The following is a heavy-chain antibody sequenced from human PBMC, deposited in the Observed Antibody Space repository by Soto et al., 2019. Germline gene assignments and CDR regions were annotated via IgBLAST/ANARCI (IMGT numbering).Heavy chain of an antibody. CDR2: IHGGGGAT. J-gene: IGHJ2*01. V-gene: IGHV3-23*01. Sequence: EVQLFASGGGLVQPGGSLRLSCAASGFTFSAYAMCWVRQAPGKGLEWVSTIHGGGGATHYADSVKGRFTISRDDSKNTLYAQMNRLTADDTPVYYCAKFERPPLEYWYLAFWGRGTVVTASS. D-gene: IGHD1-1*01. CDR1: GFTFSAYA. CDR3: AKFERPPLEYWYLAF.